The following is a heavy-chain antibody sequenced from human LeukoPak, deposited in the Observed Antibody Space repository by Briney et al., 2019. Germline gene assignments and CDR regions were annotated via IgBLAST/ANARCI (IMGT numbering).Heavy chain of an antibody. V-gene: IGHV3-9*01. CDR1: GFTFDDYA. J-gene: IGHJ4*02. CDR2: ISWNSGSI. Sequence: GGSLRLSCAASGFTFDDYAMHWVRQAPAKGLEWVSGISWNSGSIGYADSVKGRFTISRDNAKNSLYLQMNSLRAEDTALYYCAKDMRRGYGYGPLDYWGQGTLVTVSS. D-gene: IGHD5-18*01. CDR3: AKDMRRGYGYGPLDY.